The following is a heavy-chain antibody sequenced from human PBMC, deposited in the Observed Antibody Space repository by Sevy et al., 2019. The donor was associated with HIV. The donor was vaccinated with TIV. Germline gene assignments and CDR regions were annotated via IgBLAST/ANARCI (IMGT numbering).Heavy chain of an antibody. J-gene: IGHJ5*02. D-gene: IGHD3-10*01. Sequence: SETLSLTCAVSGGSISSGGYSWSWIRQPPGKGLEWIGYIYHSGSTYYNPSLKSRVTISVDRSKNQFSLKLSSVTAADTAVYYCARGGLLWFGELNNWLDPWGQGTLVTVSS. CDR1: GGSISSGGYS. V-gene: IGHV4-30-2*01. CDR2: IYHSGST. CDR3: ARGGLLWFGELNNWLDP.